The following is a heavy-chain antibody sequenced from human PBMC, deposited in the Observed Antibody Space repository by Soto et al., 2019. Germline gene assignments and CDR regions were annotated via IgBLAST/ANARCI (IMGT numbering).Heavy chain of an antibody. CDR2: IYYSGST. CDR3: ARGGPTYYYDSSGYYRLDY. D-gene: IGHD3-22*01. J-gene: IGHJ4*02. CDR1: GGSISSGGYY. V-gene: IGHV4-31*02. Sequence: SETLSLTXTVSGGSISSGGYYWSWIRQHPGKGLEWIGYIYYSGSTYYNPSLKSRVTISVDTSKNQFSLKLSSVTAADTAVYYCARGGPTYYYDSSGYYRLDYWGQGTLVTVS.